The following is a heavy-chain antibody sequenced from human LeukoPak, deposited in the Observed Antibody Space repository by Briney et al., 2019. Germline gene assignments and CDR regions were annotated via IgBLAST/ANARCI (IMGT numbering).Heavy chain of an antibody. D-gene: IGHD6-13*01. CDR2: INHSGST. CDR1: GGSFSGYY. J-gene: IGHJ4*02. CDR3: ARGGIAAAGAPFDY. Sequence: PSETLSLTCAVYGGSFSGYYWSWLRQPPGKGLEWIGEINHSGSTNYNPSLKSRVTISVDTSKNQFSLKLSSVTAADTAVYYCARGGIAAAGAPFDYWGQGTLVTVSS. V-gene: IGHV4-34*01.